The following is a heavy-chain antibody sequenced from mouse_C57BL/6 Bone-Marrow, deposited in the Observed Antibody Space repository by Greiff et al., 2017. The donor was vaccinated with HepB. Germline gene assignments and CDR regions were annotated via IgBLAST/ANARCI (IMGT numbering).Heavy chain of an antibody. CDR3: ARADGYYLDY. J-gene: IGHJ2*01. CDR2: IYPGSGNT. V-gene: IGHV1-76*01. CDR1: GYTFTDYY. D-gene: IGHD2-3*01. Sequence: QVQLQQSGAELVRPGASVKLSCKASGYTFTDYYINWVKQRPGQGLEWIARIYPGSGNTYYNEKFKGKATLTAEKSSSTAYMQLSSLTSEDSAVYFCARADGYYLDYWGQGTTLTVSS.